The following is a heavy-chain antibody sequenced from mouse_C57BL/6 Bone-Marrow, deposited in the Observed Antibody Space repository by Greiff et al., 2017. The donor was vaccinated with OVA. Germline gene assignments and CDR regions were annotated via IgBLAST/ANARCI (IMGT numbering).Heavy chain of an antibody. CDR1: GFTFSSYA. CDR2: ISSGGDYI. D-gene: IGHD1-1*01. Sequence: EVQLVESGEGLVKPGGSLKLSCAASGFTFSSYAMSWVRQTPEKRLEWVAYISSGGDYIYYADTVKGRFTISRDNARNTLYLQMSILKSEDTAMYYCTRGIYYYGSSLYFDYWGQGTTLTVSS. J-gene: IGHJ2*01. V-gene: IGHV5-9-1*02. CDR3: TRGIYYYGSSLYFDY.